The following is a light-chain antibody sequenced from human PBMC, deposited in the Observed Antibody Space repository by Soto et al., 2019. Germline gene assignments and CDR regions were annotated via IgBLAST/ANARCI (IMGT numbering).Light chain of an antibody. V-gene: IGKV3-15*01. CDR1: QSVSSSY. J-gene: IGKJ1*01. CDR3: LQYNKWPRT. CDR2: GAS. Sequence: ERVMTQSPATLSVSPGERATLSCRASQSVSSSYLAWYQQKPGQAPRLLIYGASTRTTGIPARFNGSGSGTEFTLTISSLQSEDFAVYYCLQYNKWPRTLGQGTKVDIK.